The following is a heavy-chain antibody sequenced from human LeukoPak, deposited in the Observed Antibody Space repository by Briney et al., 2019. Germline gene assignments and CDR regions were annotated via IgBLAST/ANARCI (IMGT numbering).Heavy chain of an antibody. J-gene: IGHJ4*02. V-gene: IGHV3-23*01. D-gene: IGHD4-17*01. CDR3: ANVKTSPVTTALDY. CDR1: GFTFSSYA. CDR2: ISGSGGST. Sequence: PGGSLRLSCAASGFTFSSYAMSWVRQAPGKGLEWVSAISGSGGSTYYADSVKGRFTISRGNSKNTLYLQMNSLRAEDTAVYYCANVKTSPVTTALDYWGQGTLVTVSS.